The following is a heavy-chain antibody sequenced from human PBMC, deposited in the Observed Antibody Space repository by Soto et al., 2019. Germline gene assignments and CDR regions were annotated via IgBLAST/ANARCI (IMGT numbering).Heavy chain of an antibody. CDR3: ARDRYGVYDY. J-gene: IGHJ4*02. D-gene: IGHD4-17*01. CDR2: ISSDGTTT. Sequence: EVQLEESGGGLLQPGESLRLSCAASGFTFSSFWMKWVRQSPGKGLVWVSRISSDGTTTNYADSVQGRFTVSRDNAKNTLYLEMNSLRPEDTALYYCARDRYGVYDYWGQGTLVTVSS. V-gene: IGHV3-74*01. CDR1: GFTFSSFW.